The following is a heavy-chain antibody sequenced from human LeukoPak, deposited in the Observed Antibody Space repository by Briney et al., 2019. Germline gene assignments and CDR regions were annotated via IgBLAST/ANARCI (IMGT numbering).Heavy chain of an antibody. CDR2: MSVSGTT. D-gene: IGHD1-26*01. Sequence: SETLSLTCTVSGVSISPYYWSWIRQPAGKGLEWIRRMSVSGTTNYNPSLKSRVTMSLDTSKNQFSLKLSSVTAADTAVYYCARNEVGTTVYGMDVWGQGTTVTVSS. CDR3: ARNEVGTTVYGMDV. V-gene: IGHV4-4*07. J-gene: IGHJ6*02. CDR1: GVSISPYY.